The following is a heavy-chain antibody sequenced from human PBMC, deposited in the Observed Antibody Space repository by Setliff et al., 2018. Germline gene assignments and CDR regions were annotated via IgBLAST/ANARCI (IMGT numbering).Heavy chain of an antibody. CDR2: INPNSGGT. D-gene: IGHD3-10*01. CDR1: GYTFTGYY. V-gene: IGHV1-2*02. J-gene: IGHJ1*01. CDR3: ARGSLYYGSGSYYTTEYFQH. Sequence: ASVKVSCKASGYTFTGYYMHWVRQAPGQGLEWMGWINPNSGGTNYAQKFQGRVTMTRDTPISTAYMELSRLRSDDTAVYYCARGSLYYGSGSYYTTEYFQHWGQGTLVTVSS.